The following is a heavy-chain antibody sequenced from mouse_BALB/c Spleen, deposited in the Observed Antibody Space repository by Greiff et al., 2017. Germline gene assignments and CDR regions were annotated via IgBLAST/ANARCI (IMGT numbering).Heavy chain of an antibody. Sequence: VQRVESGAELVRPGTSVKVSCKASGYAFTNYLIEWVKQRPGQGLEWIGVINPGSGGTNYNEKFKGKATLTADKSSSTAYMQLSSLTSDDSAVYFCARGDDYGAGFAYWGQGTLVTVSA. CDR2: INPGSGGT. CDR3: ARGDDYGAGFAY. J-gene: IGHJ3*01. D-gene: IGHD2-4*01. V-gene: IGHV1-54*01. CDR1: GYAFTNYL.